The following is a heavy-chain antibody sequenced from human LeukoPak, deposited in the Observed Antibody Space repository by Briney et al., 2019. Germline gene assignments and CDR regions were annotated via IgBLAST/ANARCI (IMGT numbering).Heavy chain of an antibody. Sequence: PSETLSLTCTVSGGSITTYYWSWIRQPAGKGLEWIGRVSTSGRTNYNPSLKSRLTMSADTSKKQVSLKLSSVTAADTAVYYCARAVRGVNYYYMDVWGEGTTVTISS. V-gene: IGHV4-4*07. CDR1: GGSITTYY. J-gene: IGHJ6*03. CDR2: VSTSGRT. CDR3: ARAVRGVNYYYMDV. D-gene: IGHD3-10*01.